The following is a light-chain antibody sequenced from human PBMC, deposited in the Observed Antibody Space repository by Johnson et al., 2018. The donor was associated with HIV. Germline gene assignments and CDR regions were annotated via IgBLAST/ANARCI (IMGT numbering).Light chain of an antibody. CDR1: SSNIGNNY. Sequence: QSVLTQPPSVSAAPGQKVTISCSGSSSNIGNNYVSWYQQLPGTAPKLLIYDNNKRPSGIPDRFSGSKSGASATLDITGLQNGAEAAYYCGKWDHSLNFYVFGTGTKVTVL. CDR3: GKWDHSLNFYV. V-gene: IGLV1-51*01. CDR2: DNN. J-gene: IGLJ1*01.